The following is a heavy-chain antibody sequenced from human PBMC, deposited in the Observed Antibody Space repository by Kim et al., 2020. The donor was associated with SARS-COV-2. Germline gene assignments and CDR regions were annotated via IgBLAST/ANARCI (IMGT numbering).Heavy chain of an antibody. V-gene: IGHV4-30-4*01. Sequence: SETLSLTCTVSGGSISSGDYYWSWIRQPPGKGLEWIGYIYYSGSTYYNPSLKSRVTISVDTSKNQFSLKLSSVTAADTAVYYCARVVRITFFGVVNHFDYWGQGTLVTVSS. D-gene: IGHD3-3*01. CDR3: ARVVRITFFGVVNHFDY. CDR1: GGSISSGDYY. J-gene: IGHJ4*02. CDR2: IYYSGST.